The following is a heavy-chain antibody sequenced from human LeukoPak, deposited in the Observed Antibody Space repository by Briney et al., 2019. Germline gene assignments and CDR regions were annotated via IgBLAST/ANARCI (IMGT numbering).Heavy chain of an antibody. J-gene: IGHJ4*02. V-gene: IGHV4-59*08. CDR1: GGSISSYY. D-gene: IGHD3-16*01. CDR2: IYYSGTT. Sequence: PSETLSLTCTVSGGSISSYYWSWIRQPPGKGLEWIGYIYYSGTTNYNPSLKSRVTISVDTSKNQFSLKLSSVTAADTAVYYCAGGVKPNFFGYWGQGTLVTVSS. CDR3: AGGVKPNFFGY.